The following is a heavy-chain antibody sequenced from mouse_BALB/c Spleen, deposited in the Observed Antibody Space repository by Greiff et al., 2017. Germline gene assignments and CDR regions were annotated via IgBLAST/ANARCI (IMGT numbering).Heavy chain of an antibody. D-gene: IGHD1-2*01. V-gene: IGHV5-4*02. J-gene: IGHJ2*01. Sequence: EVKVVESGGGLVKPGGSLKLSCAASGFTFSDYYMYWVRQTPEKRLEWVATISDGGSYTYYPDSVKGRFTISRDNAKNNLYLQMSSLKSEDTAMYYCARDYYGLFDYWGQGTTLTVSS. CDR1: GFTFSDYY. CDR3: ARDYYGLFDY. CDR2: ISDGGSYT.